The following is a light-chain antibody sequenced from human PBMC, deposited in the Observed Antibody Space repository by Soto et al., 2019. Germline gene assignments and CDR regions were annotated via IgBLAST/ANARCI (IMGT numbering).Light chain of an antibody. CDR3: QQYNNYPLT. CDR1: PSISIN. Sequence: EVVMTQSPATLSVSPGERVGLSCMHSPSISINLAWIQQKPGQGPRLLMIGASTRATGVPDRFSGSGSGTEFTLTISSLQPDDVATYYCQQYNNYPLTFGQGTKVDIK. CDR2: GAS. V-gene: IGKV3-15*01. J-gene: IGKJ1*01.